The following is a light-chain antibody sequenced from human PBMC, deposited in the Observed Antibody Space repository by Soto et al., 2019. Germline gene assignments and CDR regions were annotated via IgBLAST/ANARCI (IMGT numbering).Light chain of an antibody. J-gene: IGKJ1*01. CDR3: QHYSTYSGT. CDR1: QSIETW. Sequence: DIQMTQSPSTLSASVGDRVTITCRASQSIETWEAWYQQKAGKAPSLLIYGASSLQSGVPPRFSGSGSGTEFTLTISNLQPDDFATYYCQHYSTYSGTFGRGTKVEI. CDR2: GAS. V-gene: IGKV1-5*01.